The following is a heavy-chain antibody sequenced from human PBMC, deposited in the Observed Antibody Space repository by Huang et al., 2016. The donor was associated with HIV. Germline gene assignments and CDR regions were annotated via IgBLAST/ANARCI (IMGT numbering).Heavy chain of an antibody. CDR3: ARDPKYHRIGYYRQRRGIDV. Sequence: QAQLMQSGPEVKKPGASVKVSCKTSGYSFTDYGITWVRQAPGQGPEWVGWISAFNGDTEIAPRLQGRVTLTTDTSTSMAYMELRSLRCDDTAVYCCARDPKYHRIGYYRQRRGIDVWGQGTMVSVSS. D-gene: IGHD3-22*01. V-gene: IGHV1-18*01. CDR1: GYSFTDYG. CDR2: ISAFNGDT. J-gene: IGHJ3*01.